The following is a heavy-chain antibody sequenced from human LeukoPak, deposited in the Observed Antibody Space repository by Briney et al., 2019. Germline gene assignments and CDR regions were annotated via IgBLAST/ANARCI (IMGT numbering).Heavy chain of an antibody. J-gene: IGHJ3*02. CDR2: ISYDGSNK. D-gene: IGHD3-16*01. CDR3: AKDSVGDAFDI. Sequence: GGSLGLSCAASGFTFSSYGMHWVRQAPGKGLEWVAVISYDGSNKYYADSVKGRFTISRDNSKNTLYLQMNSLRAEDTAVYYCAKDSVGDAFDIWGQGTMVTVSS. CDR1: GFTFSSYG. V-gene: IGHV3-30*18.